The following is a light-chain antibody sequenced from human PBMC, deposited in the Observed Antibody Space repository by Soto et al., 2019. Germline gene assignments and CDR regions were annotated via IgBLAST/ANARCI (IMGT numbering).Light chain of an antibody. CDR2: WAS. Sequence: DIVMTQSPDSLAVSLGERATINCRSSQSVLYSCNNENYLAWYQQKAGQPPKLLIYWASTRESGVPDRFSGSGSGTDFTLSISSLQAEDVAVYYCQQYYSTPLPFGGGTRVEIK. J-gene: IGKJ4*01. CDR1: QSVLYSCNNENY. V-gene: IGKV4-1*01. CDR3: QQYYSTPLP.